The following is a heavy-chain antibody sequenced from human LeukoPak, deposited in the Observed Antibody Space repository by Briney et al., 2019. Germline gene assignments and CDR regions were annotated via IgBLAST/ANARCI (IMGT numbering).Heavy chain of an antibody. D-gene: IGHD3-10*01. CDR2: IKQDGSER. CDR3: VSGTGWVFDY. V-gene: IGHV3-7*01. CDR1: GFTFSGHW. Sequence: GGSLRLSCVGSGFTFSGHWMNWVRQAPGKRLEWVANIKQDGSERYYVESVKGRFSISRDNAKNSQSLQMNSLRVEDTAVYYCVSGTGWVFDYWGQGSLVTVSS. J-gene: IGHJ4*02.